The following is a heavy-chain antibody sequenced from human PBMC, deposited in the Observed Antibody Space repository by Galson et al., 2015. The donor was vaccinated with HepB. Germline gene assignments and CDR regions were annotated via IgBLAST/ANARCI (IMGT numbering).Heavy chain of an antibody. Sequence: LRLSCAASGFTFSRYGMHWVRQAPGKGLEWVAFIRYDGSNQYFTDSVKGRFTISRDNSKNTLYLQMNSLRGDDTAVYYCAKEVGSSGWFRLDYWGQGTLVTVSS. CDR1: GFTFSRYG. CDR3: AKEVGSSGWFRLDY. J-gene: IGHJ4*02. CDR2: IRYDGSNQ. D-gene: IGHD6-19*01. V-gene: IGHV3-30*02.